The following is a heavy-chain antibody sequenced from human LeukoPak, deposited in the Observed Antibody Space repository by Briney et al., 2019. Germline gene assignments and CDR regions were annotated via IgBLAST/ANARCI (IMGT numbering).Heavy chain of an antibody. D-gene: IGHD5-12*01. CDR1: GFTFSSYG. V-gene: IGHV3-30*18. J-gene: IGHJ4*02. Sequence: PGGSLRLSCAASGFTFSSYGMHWVRQAPGKGLGWVAVISYDGSNKYYADSVKGRFTISRDNSKNTLYLQMNSLRAEDTAVYYCAKQATGSFDYWGQGTLVTVSS. CDR2: ISYDGSNK. CDR3: AKQATGSFDY.